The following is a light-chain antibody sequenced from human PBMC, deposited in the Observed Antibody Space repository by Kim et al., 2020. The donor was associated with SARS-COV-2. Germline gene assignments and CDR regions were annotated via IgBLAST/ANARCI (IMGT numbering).Light chain of an antibody. V-gene: IGKV3-15*01. CDR3: QQYNRWPLT. J-gene: IGKJ4*01. CDR2: DTS. Sequence: EIVMTQSAATVSVSPGERATLSCRASQSITSDLAWYQHKPGQAPRLLMYDTSTRATGIPARFSGSGSGTEFTLTISSLQSEDFAVYYCQQYNRWPLTFGGGTKVESK. CDR1: QSITSD.